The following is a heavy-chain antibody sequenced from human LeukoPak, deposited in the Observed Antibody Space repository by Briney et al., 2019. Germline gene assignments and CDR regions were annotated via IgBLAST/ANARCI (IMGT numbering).Heavy chain of an antibody. V-gene: IGHV3-66*01. J-gene: IGHJ4*02. CDR1: GFTVSNNY. Sequence: PGGSLRLSCAASGFTVSNNYMSWVRQAPGKGLEWVSVIYSGGNTYYADSVKGRFTISRDNSKNTLYLQMNSLRAEDTAVYYCARDGNGDYFVRWGQGTLVTASS. CDR3: ARDGNGDYFVR. D-gene: IGHD4-17*01. CDR2: IYSGGNT.